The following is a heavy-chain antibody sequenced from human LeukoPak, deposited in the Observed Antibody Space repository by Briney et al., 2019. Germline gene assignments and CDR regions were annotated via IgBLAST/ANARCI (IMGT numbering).Heavy chain of an antibody. CDR2: INWNGGGT. D-gene: IGHD6-19*01. CDR3: ARDGTTGWYSEY. CDR1: GLTLDGYG. Sequence: GGSLRLSCAASGLTLDGYGMSWVRQAPGKGLEWVSGINWNGGGTDYADSVKGRFTISRDNAKNSLYLQMDSLRGEDTAVYYCARDGTTGWYSEYWGQGTLVTVSS. J-gene: IGHJ4*02. V-gene: IGHV3-20*04.